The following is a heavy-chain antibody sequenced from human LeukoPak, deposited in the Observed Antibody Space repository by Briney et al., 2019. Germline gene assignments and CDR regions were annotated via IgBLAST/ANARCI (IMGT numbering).Heavy chain of an antibody. Sequence: PGGSLRLSCAASGFSFSSYAMHWVRQSPGKGPEWVAVISYDGSNEYYVDSVKGRFTISRDNSKNTLYLQMNSLRAEDTAVYYCGKNRYSGSLSPFDIWGQGTMVTVSS. V-gene: IGHV3-30*18. CDR1: GFSFSSYA. CDR3: GKNRYSGSLSPFDI. CDR2: ISYDGSNE. J-gene: IGHJ3*02. D-gene: IGHD1-26*01.